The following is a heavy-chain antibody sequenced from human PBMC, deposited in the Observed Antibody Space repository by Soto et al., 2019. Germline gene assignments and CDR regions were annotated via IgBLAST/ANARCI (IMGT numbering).Heavy chain of an antibody. D-gene: IGHD3-10*01. CDR2: MNPNTGNT. CDR3: ARLTMIRGVTFDY. CDR1: GYTFTNFD. J-gene: IGHJ4*02. V-gene: IGHV1-8*01. Sequence: QVQLVQSGAEVKKPGASVKVSCKASGYTFTNFDIHWVRQASGQGLEWMGWMNPNTGNTDYAQKFQGRVTITRDTSITTAYMELSSLRSEDTAVYYCARLTMIRGVTFDYWGQVALVTVSS.